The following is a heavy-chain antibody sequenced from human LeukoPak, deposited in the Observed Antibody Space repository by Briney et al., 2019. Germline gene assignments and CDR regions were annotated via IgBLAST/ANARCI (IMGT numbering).Heavy chain of an antibody. V-gene: IGHV1-2*06. CDR1: GYTFTGYF. CDR2: IIPNSGGS. CDR3: ARGSYSGYDIDC. D-gene: IGHD5-12*01. J-gene: IGHJ4*02. Sequence: GASVKVSCKAAGYTFTGYFMHWVRQAPGQGLEWMGRIIPNSGGSNFAQNFQGRVTMTRDTSISTTYMELSSLGSDDTAVYYCARGSYSGYDIDCWGQGTLVTVSS.